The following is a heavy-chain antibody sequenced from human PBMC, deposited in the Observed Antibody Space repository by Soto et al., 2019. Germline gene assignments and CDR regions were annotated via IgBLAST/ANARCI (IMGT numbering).Heavy chain of an antibody. CDR2: INPDNGNT. CDR1: GYTFTRYT. J-gene: IGHJ5*02. V-gene: IGHV1-3*01. D-gene: IGHD2-15*01. CDR3: ARGIATGQLDP. Sequence: QVQLVQSGAEVKKPGASVKISCKASGYTFTRYTMHWVRQAPGQRLEWMGWINPDNGNTKSSQKFQDRVIITRDTSASTAYMDLSSLRSEDTAGYYCARGIATGQLDPWGQGTLVNGSS.